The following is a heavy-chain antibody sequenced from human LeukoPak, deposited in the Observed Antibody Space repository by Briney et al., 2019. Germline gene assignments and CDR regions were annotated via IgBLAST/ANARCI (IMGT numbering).Heavy chain of an antibody. Sequence: GGSLRLSCAASGFTFTTHNMNWVRQAPGKGLEWISYISGSGEAIFYADSVQGRFTISRDNAKNSIYLQMNTLRAEDTAVYYCARTYGSGSLDYGGQGTLVTVSS. D-gene: IGHD2-15*01. CDR2: ISGSGEAI. CDR3: ARTYGSGSLDY. V-gene: IGHV3-48*01. CDR1: GFTFTTHN. J-gene: IGHJ4*02.